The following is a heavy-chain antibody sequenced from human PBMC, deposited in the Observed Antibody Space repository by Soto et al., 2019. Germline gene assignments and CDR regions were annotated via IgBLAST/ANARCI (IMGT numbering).Heavy chain of an antibody. V-gene: IGHV3-9*01. CDR2: ISWNSGSI. CDR3: AKDSGDYGDEGIDY. J-gene: IGHJ4*02. CDR1: GFTFDDYA. D-gene: IGHD4-17*01. Sequence: GGSLRLSCAASGFTFDDYAMHWVRQAPGKGLEWVSGISWNSGSIGYADSVKGRFTISRDNAKNSRYLQMNSLRAEDTALYYCAKDSGDYGDEGIDYWGQGTLVTVSS.